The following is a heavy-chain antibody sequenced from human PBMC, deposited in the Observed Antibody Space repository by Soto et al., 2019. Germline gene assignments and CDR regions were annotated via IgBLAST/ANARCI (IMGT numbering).Heavy chain of an antibody. CDR2: IYISGST. CDR1: VGSISVYF. J-gene: IGHJ4*02. CDR3: ARSSSRSPFDY. Sequence: AGTLSLTSNFAVGSISVYFWNLIRQPAGKGLDSIVRIYISGSTNYNPSLKSRVSISGDTSKKQLSLKLSSVTAADTAVYYCARSSSRSPFDYWGPGVPVTVSS. V-gene: IGHV4-4*07. D-gene: IGHD6-19*01.